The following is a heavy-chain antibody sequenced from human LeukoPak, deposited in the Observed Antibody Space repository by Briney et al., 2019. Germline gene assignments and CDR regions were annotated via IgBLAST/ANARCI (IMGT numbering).Heavy chain of an antibody. J-gene: IGHJ1*01. CDR1: GYTFTGYY. D-gene: IGHD1-26*01. Sequence: ASVKVSCKASGYTFTGYYMHWVRQAPGQGLEWMGRINPNSGGTNYAQTLQGRVTMTTDTSMSTAYMELSSLRSDDTAVYYCASGSRVGATPSQHWGQGTLVTVSS. CDR2: INPNSGGT. V-gene: IGHV1-2*06. CDR3: ASGSRVGATPSQH.